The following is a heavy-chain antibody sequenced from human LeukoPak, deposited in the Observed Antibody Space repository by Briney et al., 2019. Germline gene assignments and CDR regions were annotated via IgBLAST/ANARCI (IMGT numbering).Heavy chain of an antibody. CDR1: GFTVSSSY. CDR3: ARRGSPVRPLDY. V-gene: IGHV3-66*04. CDR2: IDTGGST. D-gene: IGHD1-26*01. Sequence: GGSLRLSCVASGFTVSSSYMRWVRQAPGKGLEWISVIDTGGSTNYADSVKGRFTISRDISKNTVYLQMNSLRAKDTAVYYCARRGSPVRPLDYWGQGTLVTVSS. J-gene: IGHJ4*02.